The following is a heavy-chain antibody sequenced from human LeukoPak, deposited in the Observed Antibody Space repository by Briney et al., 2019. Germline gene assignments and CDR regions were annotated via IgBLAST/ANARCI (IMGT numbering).Heavy chain of an antibody. CDR1: GFTFSSYA. D-gene: IGHD2-2*01. Sequence: PGGSLRLSCAASGFTFSSYAMSWVRQAPGKGLEWVSAISGSGGSTYYADSVKGRFTISRDNSKNTLYLQMSSLRAEDTDVYYCAKDLVVVPAAIDYWGQGTLVTVSS. CDR3: AKDLVVVPAAIDY. CDR2: ISGSGGST. V-gene: IGHV3-23*01. J-gene: IGHJ4*02.